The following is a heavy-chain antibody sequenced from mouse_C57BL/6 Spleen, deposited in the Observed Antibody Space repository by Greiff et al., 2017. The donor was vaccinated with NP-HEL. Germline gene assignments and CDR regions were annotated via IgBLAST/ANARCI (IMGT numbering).Heavy chain of an antibody. V-gene: IGHV1-53*01. Sequence: VQRVESGTELVKPGASVKLSCKASGYTFTSYWMHWVKQRPGQGLEWIGNINPSNGGTNYNEKFKSKATLTVDKSSSTAYMQLSSLTSEDSAVYYCARERGYDSFAYWGQGTLVTVSA. CDR1: GYTFTSYW. CDR3: ARERGYDSFAY. J-gene: IGHJ3*01. D-gene: IGHD2-2*01. CDR2: INPSNGGT.